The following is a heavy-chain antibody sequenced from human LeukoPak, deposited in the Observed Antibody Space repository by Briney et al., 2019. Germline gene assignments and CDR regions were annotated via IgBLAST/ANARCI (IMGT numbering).Heavy chain of an antibody. Sequence: GGSLRLSCAASGFTFSNAWMSWVRQAPGKGLEWVGRIKSKTDGGTTDYAAPVKGRFTISRDDSKTTLYLQMNSLKTEDTAVYYCTTEYDFWSGYQDWGQGTLVTVSS. D-gene: IGHD3-3*01. CDR2: IKSKTDGGTT. CDR3: TTEYDFWSGYQD. V-gene: IGHV3-15*01. J-gene: IGHJ4*02. CDR1: GFTFSNAW.